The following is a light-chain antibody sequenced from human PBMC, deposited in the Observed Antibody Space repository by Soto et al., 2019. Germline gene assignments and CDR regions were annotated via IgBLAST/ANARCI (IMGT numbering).Light chain of an antibody. J-gene: IGKJ1*01. CDR2: KAS. CDR1: QSVSSW. CDR3: QQYNAYPWT. Sequence: MTQSPATLSVSPGERATLSCRASQSVSSWLAWYQQKPGKAPKLLIYKASTLESGVPSNFSGSGSGTEFSLTISSLQPEDFATYYCQQYNAYPWTFGQGTKVDIK. V-gene: IGKV1-5*03.